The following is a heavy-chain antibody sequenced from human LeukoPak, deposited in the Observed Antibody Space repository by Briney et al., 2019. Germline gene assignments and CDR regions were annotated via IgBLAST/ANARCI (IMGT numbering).Heavy chain of an antibody. CDR1: GDSISRSGSY. J-gene: IGHJ4*02. CDR3: VRVAGTTGSSWYYFNS. V-gene: IGHV4-39*01. CDR2: LDYAEST. Sequence: SGTLSLTCTVSGDSISRSGSYWGWIRQTLGKDLEWIGHLDYAESTFYNPSLISRVTISADRTKNQISLRLTYVTAADTALYYCVRVAGTTGSSWYYFNSWGKGTLVSVSS. D-gene: IGHD6-13*01.